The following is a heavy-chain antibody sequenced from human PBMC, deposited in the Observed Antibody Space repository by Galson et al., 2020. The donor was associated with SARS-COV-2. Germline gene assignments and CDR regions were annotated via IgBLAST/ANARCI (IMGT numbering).Heavy chain of an antibody. Sequence: SQTLSLTCTVSGGSINSSSYYWGWIRQPPGKGLEWIGSIYYSGSTYYNPSLKSRVTISVDTSKNQFSLKLSSVTAADTAVYYCARDGVLRYFDWTRQYYGMDVWGQGTTVTVSS. CDR3: ARDGVLRYFDWTRQYYGMDV. D-gene: IGHD3-9*01. J-gene: IGHJ6*02. V-gene: IGHV4-39*07. CDR2: IYYSGST. CDR1: GGSINSSSYY.